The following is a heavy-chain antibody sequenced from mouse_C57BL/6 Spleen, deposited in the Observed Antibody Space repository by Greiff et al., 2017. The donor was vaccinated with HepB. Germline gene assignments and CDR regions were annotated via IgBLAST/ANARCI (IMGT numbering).Heavy chain of an antibody. V-gene: IGHV1-82*01. Sequence: QVQLQQSGPELVKPGASVKISCKASGYAFSSSCMNWVKQRPGKGLEWIGRIYPGDGDTNYNGKFKGKATLTADKSSSTAYMQLSSLTSEDSAVYFCARAIYYDYGNYAMDYWGQGTSVTVSS. J-gene: IGHJ4*01. CDR2: IYPGDGDT. D-gene: IGHD2-4*01. CDR3: ARAIYYDYGNYAMDY. CDR1: GYAFSSSC.